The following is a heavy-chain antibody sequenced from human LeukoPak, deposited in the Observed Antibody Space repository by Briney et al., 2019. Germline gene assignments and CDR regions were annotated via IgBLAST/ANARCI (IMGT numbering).Heavy chain of an antibody. V-gene: IGHV3-53*01. CDR1: GFTVSSNH. CDR2: IYSGGST. J-gene: IGHJ4*02. Sequence: GGSLRLSCAASGFTVSSNHMSWVRQAPGKGLEWVSVIYSGGSTYYADSVKGRFTISRDNSKNTLYLQMNSLRAEDTAVYYCASGLNKAAGEEVRDYWGQGTLVTVSS. D-gene: IGHD6-13*01. CDR3: ASGLNKAAGEEVRDY.